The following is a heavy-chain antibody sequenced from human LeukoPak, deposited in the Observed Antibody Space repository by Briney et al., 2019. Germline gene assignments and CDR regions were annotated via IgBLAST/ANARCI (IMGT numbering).Heavy chain of an antibody. CDR3: AKGWRSYGMDV. D-gene: IGHD2-15*01. Sequence: SGGSLRLSCAASGFTFNNYWMTWVRQAPGKGLEWVANIKQDGSEKYYVESVKGRFTISRDNAKNTLYLQMNSLRAEDTAVYYCAKGWRSYGMDVWGQGTTVTVSS. CDR1: GFTFNNYW. V-gene: IGHV3-7*01. J-gene: IGHJ6*02. CDR2: IKQDGSEK.